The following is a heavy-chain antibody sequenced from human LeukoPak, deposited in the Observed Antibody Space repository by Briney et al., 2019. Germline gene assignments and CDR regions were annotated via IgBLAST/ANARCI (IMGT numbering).Heavy chain of an antibody. D-gene: IGHD3-22*01. CDR2: IKVDGSEK. CDR3: ARGPSGVVVITNYFDY. J-gene: IGHJ4*02. V-gene: IGHV3-7*01. Sequence: PGGSLRLSCAASGFTFSGFWMSWVRQAPGKGLEWVANIKVDGSEKNYVDSVRGRFTISRDNAKNSLYLQMNSLRAEDTAVYYCARGPSGVVVITNYFDYWGQGTLVTVSS. CDR1: GFTFSGFW.